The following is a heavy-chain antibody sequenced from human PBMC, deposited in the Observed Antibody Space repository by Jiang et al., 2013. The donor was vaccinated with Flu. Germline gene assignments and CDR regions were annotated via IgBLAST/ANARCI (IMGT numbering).Heavy chain of an antibody. J-gene: IGHJ6*03. CDR1: GGTFSYA. CDR2: FIPIFGTT. CDR3: ARETTGYSYGCMDV. V-gene: IGHV1-69*06. Sequence: GAEVKKPGSSVKVSCKASGGTFSYAISWVRQAPGHGLEWMGGFIPIFGTTNYAQNFQGRVTITADKSTSTVYMELSSLRSEDTAVYYCARETTGYSYGCMDVWGKGTTVTVSS. D-gene: IGHD5-18*01.